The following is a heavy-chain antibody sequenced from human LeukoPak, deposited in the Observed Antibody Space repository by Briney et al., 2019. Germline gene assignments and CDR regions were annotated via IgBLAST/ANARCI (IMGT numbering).Heavy chain of an antibody. CDR3: ASTSPKYYYESSGYSSLFDN. J-gene: IGHJ4*02. V-gene: IGHV4-30-4*07. Sequence: SQTLSLTCAVSGGSISSGGYSWSWIRQPPGKGLEWIGYIYYSGSTYYNPSLKSRVTISVDTSKNQFSLKLRSVTAADTALYYCASTSPKYYYESSGYSSLFDNWGQGTLVTVSS. CDR2: IYYSGST. D-gene: IGHD3-22*01. CDR1: GGSISSGGYS.